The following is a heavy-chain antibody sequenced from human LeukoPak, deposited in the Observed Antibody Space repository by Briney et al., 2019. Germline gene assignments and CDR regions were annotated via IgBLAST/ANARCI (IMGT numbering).Heavy chain of an antibody. CDR1: GGSFSGYY. D-gene: IGHD6-13*01. J-gene: IGHJ4*02. V-gene: IGHV4-34*01. CDR3: ARDREEVGNIAARRGDFDY. Sequence: SETLSLTCAVYGGSFSGYYWSWIRQPPGKGLEWIGEINHSGSTNYNPSLKSRVTISVDTSKNQFSLKLSSVTAADTAVYYCARDREEVGNIAARRGDFDYWGLGTLVTVSS. CDR2: INHSGST.